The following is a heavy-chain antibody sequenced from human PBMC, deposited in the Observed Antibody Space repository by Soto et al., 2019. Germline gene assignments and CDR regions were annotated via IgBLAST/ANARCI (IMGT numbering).Heavy chain of an antibody. CDR1: GGSISSSNW. V-gene: IGHV4-4*02. D-gene: IGHD6-19*01. CDR3: ARTETIAVAGTFDY. Sequence: SETLSLTCAVSGGSISSSNWWSWVRQPPGRGLEWIGEIYHSGSTNYNPSLKSRVTISVDKSKNQFSLKLSSVTAADTAVYYCARTETIAVAGTFDYWGQGTLVTVSS. CDR2: IYHSGST. J-gene: IGHJ4*02.